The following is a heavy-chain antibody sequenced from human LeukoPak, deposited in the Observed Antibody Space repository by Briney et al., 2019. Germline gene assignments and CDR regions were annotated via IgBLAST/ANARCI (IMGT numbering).Heavy chain of an antibody. Sequence: PSETLSLTCTVSGGSISSSSYYWGWIRQPPGKGLEWIGSIYYSGSTYYNPSLKSRVTISVDTSKNQFSLKLSSVTAADTAVYYCARGWDYDILTGYHYFDYWGQGTLVTVSS. V-gene: IGHV4-39*07. CDR3: ARGWDYDILTGYHYFDY. CDR2: IYYSGST. CDR1: GGSISSSSYY. J-gene: IGHJ4*02. D-gene: IGHD3-9*01.